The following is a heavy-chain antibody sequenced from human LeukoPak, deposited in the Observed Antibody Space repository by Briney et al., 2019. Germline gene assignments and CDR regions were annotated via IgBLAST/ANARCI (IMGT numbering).Heavy chain of an antibody. V-gene: IGHV3-11*01. J-gene: IGHJ4*02. CDR1: GFTFRTYA. CDR2: ISSSGNTI. D-gene: IGHD3-22*01. Sequence: GGSLRLSCAASGFTFRTYAMSWIRQAPGKGLEWVSYISSSGNTIYYADSVKGRFTISRDNAKNSLYLQMNSLRAEDTAVYYCARDQYYYDSSAPPLYWGQGTLVTVSS. CDR3: ARDQYYYDSSAPPLY.